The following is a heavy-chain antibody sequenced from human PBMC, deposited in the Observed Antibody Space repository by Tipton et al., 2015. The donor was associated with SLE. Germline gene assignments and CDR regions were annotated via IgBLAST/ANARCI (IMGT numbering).Heavy chain of an antibody. CDR1: GGSISGYY. J-gene: IGHJ4*02. D-gene: IGHD1-26*01. CDR3: ARGGGSYYDY. Sequence: TLSLTCTVSGGSISGYYWSWIRQPAGKGLEWIGRIYNSGGTIYNPSLKSRITLSLDTSKNQFYLRVNSVTAADTAVYYCARGGGSYYDYWGQGTLVTVSS. CDR2: IYNSGGT. V-gene: IGHV4-4*07.